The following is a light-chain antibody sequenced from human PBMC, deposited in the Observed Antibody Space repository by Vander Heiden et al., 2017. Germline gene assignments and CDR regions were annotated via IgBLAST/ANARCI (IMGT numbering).Light chain of an antibody. CDR2: EGS. CDR3: CAYAGSSACV. Sequence: QSALTQPASVSRSPGQSITISCTVTSSAVGSYNLVSWYHQHPGNAPKLIIYEGSKRHAGVSNRCSGSKSGNTAATKSYGLQAEDEAYYYGCAYAGSSACVVGTGTKVTVL. CDR1: SSAVGSYNL. V-gene: IGLV2-23*01. J-gene: IGLJ1*01.